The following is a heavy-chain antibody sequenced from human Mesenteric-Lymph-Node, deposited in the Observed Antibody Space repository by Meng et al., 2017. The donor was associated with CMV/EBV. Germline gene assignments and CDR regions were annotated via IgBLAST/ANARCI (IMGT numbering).Heavy chain of an antibody. CDR1: SISSYY. Sequence: SISSYYWSWIRLRPGKRREWIGSIYYTGSTNTNHSLRSRVAISVDTYKSKFSLQLSSVTAADTAVYYCVRGLGAYEFWSGHGWYFDLWGRGTLVTVSS. J-gene: IGHJ2*01. D-gene: IGHD3-3*01. CDR3: VRGLGAYEFWSGHGWYFDL. CDR2: IYYTGST. V-gene: IGHV4-59*01.